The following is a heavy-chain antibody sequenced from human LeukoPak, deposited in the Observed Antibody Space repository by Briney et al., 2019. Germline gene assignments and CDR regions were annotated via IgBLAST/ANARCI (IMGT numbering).Heavy chain of an antibody. CDR3: ARAPPVHGSGRYYGY. Sequence: GGSLRLSCAASGFTVSSNYMSWVRQAPGKGLEWVSVIYSGGSTYYADSVKGRFTISRDNSKNTLYLQMNSLRAEDTAVYYCARAPPVHGSGRYYGYWGQGTLVTVSS. CDR1: GFTVSSNY. V-gene: IGHV3-66*01. CDR2: IYSGGST. J-gene: IGHJ4*02. D-gene: IGHD3-10*01.